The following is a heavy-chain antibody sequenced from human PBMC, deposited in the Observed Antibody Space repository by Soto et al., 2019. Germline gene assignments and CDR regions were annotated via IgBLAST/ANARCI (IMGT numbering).Heavy chain of an antibody. CDR1: GGSFSGYY. Sequence: SETLSLTCAVYGGSFSGYYWSWIRQPPGKGLEWIGEINHSGSTNYNPSLKSRVTISVDTSKNQFSLKLSSVTAADTAVYYCARVVRGWATAYYYYYYGMDVWGQGTTVTVSS. D-gene: IGHD3-22*01. J-gene: IGHJ6*02. V-gene: IGHV4-34*01. CDR2: INHSGST. CDR3: ARVVRGWATAYYYYYYGMDV.